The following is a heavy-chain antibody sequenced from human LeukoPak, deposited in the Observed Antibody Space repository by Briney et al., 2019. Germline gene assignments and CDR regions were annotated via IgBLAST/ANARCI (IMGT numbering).Heavy chain of an antibody. CDR1: GFTFSDYY. D-gene: IGHD5-18*01. Sequence: GSQSLSCAASGFTFSDYYMSWIRQAPGKGLEWISYISSSGSAMYYADSVKGRFTISRDNAKNSLYLQVNSLRAEDTAMYYCARDVGYRYAQMFFDIWGQGTMVTVSS. CDR3: ARDVGYRYAQMFFDI. J-gene: IGHJ3*02. V-gene: IGHV3-11*01. CDR2: ISSSGSAM.